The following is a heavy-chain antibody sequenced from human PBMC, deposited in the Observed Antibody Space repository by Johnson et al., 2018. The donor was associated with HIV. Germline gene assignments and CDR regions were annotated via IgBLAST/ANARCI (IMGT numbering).Heavy chain of an antibody. Sequence: QVQLVESGGGVVQPGRSLRLSCAASGFTFSSYAMHWVRQAPGKGLEWVAVISYDGSNKYYADSVKGRFTISRDNSKNTLYVQMNSLRAEDTALYYCASVYYDILTGYYYDAFDIWGQGTMVTVSS. CDR3: ASVYYDILTGYYYDAFDI. J-gene: IGHJ3*02. V-gene: IGHV3-30-3*01. CDR2: ISYDGSNK. D-gene: IGHD3-9*01. CDR1: GFTFSSYA.